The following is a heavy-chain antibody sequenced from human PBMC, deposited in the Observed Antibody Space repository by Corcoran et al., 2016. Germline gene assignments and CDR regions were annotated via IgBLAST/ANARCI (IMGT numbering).Heavy chain of an antibody. D-gene: IGHD3-10*01. V-gene: IGHV1-69*01. CDR3: ARGEPYYYGSGNYYYYGMDV. Sequence: QVQLVQSGAEVKKPGSSVKVSCKASGGTFSSYAISWVRQAPGQGLEWMGGIIPIFGTANYAQKFQGRVTITADESTSTAYMELSSLRSEDTAVYYCARGEPYYYGSGNYYYYGMDVWGQGTTVTVSS. CDR2: IIPIFGTA. J-gene: IGHJ6*02. CDR1: GGTFSSYA.